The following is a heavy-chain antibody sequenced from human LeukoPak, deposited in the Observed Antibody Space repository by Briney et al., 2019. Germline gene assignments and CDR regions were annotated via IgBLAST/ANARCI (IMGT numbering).Heavy chain of an antibody. V-gene: IGHV4-30-4*01. D-gene: IGHD2-8*01. J-gene: IGHJ6*02. CDR3: ARDGVSGNYGMDV. Sequence: PSETLSLTCTVSGGSISSGDYYWSWIRQPPGKGLEWIGCIYYSGSTYYNPSLKSRVTISVDTSKNQFSLKLSSVTAADTAVYYCARDGVSGNYGMDVWGQGTTVTVSS. CDR1: GGSISSGDYY. CDR2: IYYSGST.